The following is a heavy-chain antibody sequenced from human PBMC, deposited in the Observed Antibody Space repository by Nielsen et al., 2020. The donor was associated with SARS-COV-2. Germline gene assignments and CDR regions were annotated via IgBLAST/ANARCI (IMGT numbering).Heavy chain of an antibody. CDR1: GYSFTIYW. CDR2: IWPGDSDT. Sequence: GESLKISCKGSGYSFTIYWIGWVRQMPGKGLEWMGIIWPGDSDTKYSPSFQGQVTISADKSISTAYLQWSSLKASDTAMYYCARLARETSPFDYWGQGTLVTVSS. CDR3: ARLARETSPFDY. J-gene: IGHJ4*02. V-gene: IGHV5-51*01.